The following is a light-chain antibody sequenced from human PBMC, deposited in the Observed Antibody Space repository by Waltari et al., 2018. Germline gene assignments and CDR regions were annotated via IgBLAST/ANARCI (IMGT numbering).Light chain of an antibody. V-gene: IGKV3-15*01. Sequence: EIVMTQSPATLSVSPGERVTLSCRASQSVSSNLAWYQQKPGQAPRLLIYGASTRATGIPARFSGSGSGTEFTLTISSLQSEDFAVYYCQQNNSWPYTFGQGTTLEIK. CDR3: QQNNSWPYT. CDR2: GAS. CDR1: QSVSSN. J-gene: IGKJ2*01.